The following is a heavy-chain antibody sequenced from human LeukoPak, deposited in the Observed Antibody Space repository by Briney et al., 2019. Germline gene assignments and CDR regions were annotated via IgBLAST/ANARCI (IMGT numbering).Heavy chain of an antibody. CDR1: GGSFSGYY. Sequence: SETLSLTCAVYGGSFSGYYWSWIRQPPGKGLEWIGEINHSGSTNYNPSLKSRVTISVDTSKNQFSLKLSSVTAADTAVYYCAFYGDYERDCWGQGTLVTVSS. CDR2: INHSGST. D-gene: IGHD4-17*01. J-gene: IGHJ4*02. CDR3: AFYGDYERDC. V-gene: IGHV4-34*01.